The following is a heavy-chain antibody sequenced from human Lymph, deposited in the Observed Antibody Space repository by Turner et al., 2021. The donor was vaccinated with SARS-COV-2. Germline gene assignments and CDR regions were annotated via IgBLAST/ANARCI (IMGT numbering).Heavy chain of an antibody. J-gene: IGHJ5*02. CDR2: LYSGGST. CDR1: GITVSSSY. CDR3: ARVYGDYVP. Sequence: EVQLVESGGGLVQPGGSLRLSCAASGITVSSSYMSGVRQDPGKGLDWVSLLYSGGSTDYADSVKGRFTISRDNSKNTLYLQMNSLRAEDTAVYYCARVYGDYVPWGQGTLVTVSS. D-gene: IGHD4-17*01. V-gene: IGHV3-66*01.